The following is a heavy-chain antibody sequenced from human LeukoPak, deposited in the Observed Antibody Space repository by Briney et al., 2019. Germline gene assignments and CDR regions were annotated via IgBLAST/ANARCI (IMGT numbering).Heavy chain of an antibody. V-gene: IGHV3-74*01. CDR3: AKQAGYSSNSYYFDY. CDR2: INSDGSST. D-gene: IGHD6-13*01. J-gene: IGHJ4*02. Sequence: QPGGSLRLSCAASGFTFSSYWMHWVRQAPGKGLVWVSRINSDGSSTNYADSVKGRFTISRDNSKNTLYLQMNSLRAEDTAVYYCAKQAGYSSNSYYFDYWGQGTLVTVSS. CDR1: GFTFSSYW.